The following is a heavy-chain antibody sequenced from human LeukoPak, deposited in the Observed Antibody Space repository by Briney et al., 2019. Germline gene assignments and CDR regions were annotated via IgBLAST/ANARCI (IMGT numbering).Heavy chain of an antibody. D-gene: IGHD2-2*01. CDR1: GYTFTSYY. CDR2: INPSGGST. J-gene: IGHJ4*02. CDR3: ARVPVVVPWYFDY. Sequence: ASVKVSCTASGYTFTSYYMHWVRQAPGQGLEWMGIINPSGGSTSYAKKFQGRVTMTRDTSTSTVYMELSSLRSEDTAVYYCARVPVVVPWYFDYWGQGTLVTVSS. V-gene: IGHV1-46*01.